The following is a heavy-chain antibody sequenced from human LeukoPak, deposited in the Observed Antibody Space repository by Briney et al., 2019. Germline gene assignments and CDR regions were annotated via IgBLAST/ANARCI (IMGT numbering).Heavy chain of an antibody. CDR3: ARDYCSGPKCYFIDY. Sequence: GGSLRLSCAASGFSFSFYEMNWVRQAPGKGLEWVSYITSSSTVYYAGSVKGRFTISRDNAKNSLFLQMNSLRAEDTAVYYCARDYCSGPKCYFIDYWGQGALVTVSS. CDR2: ITSSSTV. D-gene: IGHD2-15*01. CDR1: GFSFSFYE. V-gene: IGHV3-48*03. J-gene: IGHJ4*02.